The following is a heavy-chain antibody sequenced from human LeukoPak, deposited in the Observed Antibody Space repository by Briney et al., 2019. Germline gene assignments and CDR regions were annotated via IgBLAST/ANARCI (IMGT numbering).Heavy chain of an antibody. J-gene: IGHJ5*02. CDR3: AREVVTAIRFDP. D-gene: IGHD2-21*02. Sequence: ASETLSLTCTVSGGSTSTFYWTWIRQPPGKGLEWIGRIYTSGSTNYNPSLKSRVTMSVDTSKNQFSLKLSSVTAADTAVYYCAREVVTAIRFDPWGQGTLVTVSS. V-gene: IGHV4-4*07. CDR2: IYTSGST. CDR1: GGSTSTFY.